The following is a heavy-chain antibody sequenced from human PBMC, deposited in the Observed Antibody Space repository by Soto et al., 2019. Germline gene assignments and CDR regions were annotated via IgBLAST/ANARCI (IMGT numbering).Heavy chain of an antibody. V-gene: IGHV3-48*01. D-gene: IGHD5-12*01. Sequence: GGSLRLSCAASGFTFSSYSMNWVRQAPGKGLEWVSYISSSSSTIYYADSVKGRFTISRDNAKNSLYLQMNSLRAEDMAVYYCARAGGYSGYDLTYFDYWGQGTLVTVSS. CDR3: ARAGGYSGYDLTYFDY. CDR1: GFTFSSYS. J-gene: IGHJ4*02. CDR2: ISSSSSTI.